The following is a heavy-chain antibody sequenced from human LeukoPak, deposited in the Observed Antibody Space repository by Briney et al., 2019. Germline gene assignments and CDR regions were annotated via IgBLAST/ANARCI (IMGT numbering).Heavy chain of an antibody. J-gene: IGHJ4*02. D-gene: IGHD6-19*01. CDR2: IYYSGST. CDR3: AREGSGWYKEIDY. V-gene: IGHV4-39*07. CDR1: GGSISSSSYY. Sequence: SETLSLTCTVSGGSISSSSYYWGWIRQPPGKGLEWIGSIYYSGSTYYNPSLKSRVTISVDTSKNQFSLKLSSVTAADTAVYYCAREGSGWYKEIDYWGQGTLVTVSS.